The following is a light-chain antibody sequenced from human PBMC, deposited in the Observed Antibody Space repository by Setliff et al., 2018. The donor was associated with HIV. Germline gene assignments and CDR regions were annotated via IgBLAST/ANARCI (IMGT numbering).Light chain of an antibody. V-gene: IGLV2-11*01. Sequence: QSVLAQPRSVSGSPGQSVTISCIGTSSDVGNSNLVSWYQHRPGKAPKLILYNVSKGPSGVPDRFSGSKSGNTASLTISGLQAEDEADYYCCSHAGSYTWVFGGGTKVTVL. CDR2: NVS. CDR3: CSHAGSYTWV. J-gene: IGLJ3*02. CDR1: SSDVGNSNL.